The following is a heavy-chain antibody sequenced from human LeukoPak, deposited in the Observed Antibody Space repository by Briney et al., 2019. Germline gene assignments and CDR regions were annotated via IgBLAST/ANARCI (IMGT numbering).Heavy chain of an antibody. J-gene: IGHJ4*02. D-gene: IGHD3-22*01. CDR2: IYWDDDR. CDR3: AHRKNYYDSSVFDN. Sequence: SGPTLLHPPPPLTLTFTFSGFALGTRGGGVGWIRQPPGRALEWLALIYWDDDRRYSPSLKSRLTITKDTSKNQVVLTMTNMDPVDTATYFCAHRKNYYDSSVFDNWGQGTLVTVSS. V-gene: IGHV2-5*02. CDR1: GFALGTRGGG.